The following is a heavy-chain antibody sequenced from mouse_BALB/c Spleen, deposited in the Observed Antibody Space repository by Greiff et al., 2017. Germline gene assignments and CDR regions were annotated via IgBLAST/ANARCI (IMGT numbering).Heavy chain of an antibody. Sequence: EVKLVESGGGLVKPGGSLKLSCAASGFTFSDYYMYWVRQTPEKRLEWVATISDGGSYTYYPDSVKGRFTISRDNAKNNLYLQMSSPKSEDTAMYYCAREGVFYGYDRDWYFDVWGAGTTVTVSS. J-gene: IGHJ1*01. CDR2: ISDGGSYT. D-gene: IGHD2-2*01. CDR3: AREGVFYGYDRDWYFDV. V-gene: IGHV5-4*02. CDR1: GFTFSDYY.